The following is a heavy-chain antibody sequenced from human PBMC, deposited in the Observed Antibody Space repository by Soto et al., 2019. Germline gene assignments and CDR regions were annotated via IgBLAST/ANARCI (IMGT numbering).Heavy chain of an antibody. D-gene: IGHD5-12*01. J-gene: IGHJ6*03. V-gene: IGHV1-18*01. CDR1: GYTFTNYG. CDR2: ISGYNGNT. CDR3: AKAIGPPPAPIPFGPYCLDI. Sequence: QVQLVQSGAEVKKPGASVKVSCKASGYTFTNYGINWVRQAPGQGLEWMGWISGYNGNTNFAQKLQGRVTMTTDTSTSNAYMELRGLRAAGSAVYYCAKAIGPPPAPIPFGPYCLDIWGKGTTGTVS.